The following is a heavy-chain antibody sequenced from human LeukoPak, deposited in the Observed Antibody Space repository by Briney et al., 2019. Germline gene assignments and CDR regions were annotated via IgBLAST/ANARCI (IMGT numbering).Heavy chain of an antibody. D-gene: IGHD3-22*01. CDR1: GFTFSSYA. CDR3: ARDTVDRSGDFDY. V-gene: IGHV3-23*01. CDR2: ISGSGGST. J-gene: IGHJ4*02. Sequence: GGSLRLSCAASGFTFSSYAMSWVRQAPGKGLEWVSAISGSGGSTYYADSVKGRFTISRDNAENTLFLQMNSLRAEDTAVYYCARDTVDRSGDFDYWGQGTLVTVSS.